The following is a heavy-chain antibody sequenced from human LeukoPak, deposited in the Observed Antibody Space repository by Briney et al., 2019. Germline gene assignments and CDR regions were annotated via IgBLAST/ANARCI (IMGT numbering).Heavy chain of an antibody. CDR1: GYSFSNYG. J-gene: IGHJ4*02. D-gene: IGHD6-19*01. CDR2: ISAYNGHT. CDR3: ARDYGSGWLGFDY. Sequence: ASVKVSCKTSGYSFSNYGISWVRQAPGQGLEWMGWISAYNGHTNYPQKVQGRVTMTTDTSTSTAYMELRSLRSDDTAVYYCARDYGSGWLGFDYWGQGTLVTVSS. V-gene: IGHV1-18*01.